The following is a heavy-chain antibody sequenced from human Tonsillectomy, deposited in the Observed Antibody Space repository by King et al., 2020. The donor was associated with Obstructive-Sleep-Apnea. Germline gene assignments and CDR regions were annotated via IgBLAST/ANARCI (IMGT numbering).Heavy chain of an antibody. CDR2: ISYGGSNK. CDR3: AKEGSSSGSAFDI. CDR1: GFTFSSYG. V-gene: IGHV3-30*18. Sequence: VQLVESGGGVVQPGRSLRLSCAASGFTFSSYGMHWVRQAPGKGLEWVAVISYGGSNKYYADPVKGRFTISRDNSKNTLYLQMNSLRAEDTAVYYCAKEGSSSGSAFDIWGQGTMVTVSS. J-gene: IGHJ3*02. D-gene: IGHD6-19*01.